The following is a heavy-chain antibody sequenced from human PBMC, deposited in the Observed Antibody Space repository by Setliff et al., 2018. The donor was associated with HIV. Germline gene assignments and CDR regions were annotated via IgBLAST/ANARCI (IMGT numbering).Heavy chain of an antibody. V-gene: IGHV1-18*01. CDR2: ISVYNGKT. Sequence: ASVKVSCKASGYSFSTYGISWVRQAPGQGLEWMGWISVYNGKTNYAQKLQGRVTMTTDTSTDTAYMELRSLRSDDTAVYYCARASTALTYYGMDVWGQGTTVTVSS. CDR1: GYSFSTYG. J-gene: IGHJ6*02. CDR3: ARASTALTYYGMDV.